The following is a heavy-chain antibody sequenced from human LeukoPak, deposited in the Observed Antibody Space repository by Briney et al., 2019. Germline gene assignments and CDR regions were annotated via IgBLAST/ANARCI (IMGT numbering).Heavy chain of an antibody. Sequence: ASVKVSCKASGYTFTSYDINWVRQATGQGLEWMGWMNPNSGNTAYAQNFQGRVTITRNTSISTAYMELSSLRSEDTAVYYCARDHQSTGTPRAYNWLDPWGQGTLVTVSS. J-gene: IGHJ5*02. CDR1: GYTFTSYD. CDR3: ARDHQSTGTPRAYNWLDP. CDR2: MNPNSGNT. V-gene: IGHV1-8*03. D-gene: IGHD1-1*01.